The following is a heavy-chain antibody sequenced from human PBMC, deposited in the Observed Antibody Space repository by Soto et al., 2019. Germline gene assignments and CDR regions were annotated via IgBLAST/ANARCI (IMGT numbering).Heavy chain of an antibody. CDR2: INAGNGNT. CDR3: ARDLFRDQPSRLFDP. CDR1: GYTFTSYA. J-gene: IGHJ5*02. D-gene: IGHD3-3*01. V-gene: IGHV1-3*01. Sequence: ASVKVSCKASGYTFTSYAMHWVRQAPGQRLEWMGWINAGNGNTKYSQKFQGRVTITRDTSASTAYMELSSLRSEDTAVYHCARDLFRDQPSRLFDPWGQGTLVTVSS.